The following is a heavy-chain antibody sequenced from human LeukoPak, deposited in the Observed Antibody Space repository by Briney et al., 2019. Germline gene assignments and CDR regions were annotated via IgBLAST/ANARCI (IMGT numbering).Heavy chain of an antibody. CDR3: ARGLGRVRGVPSNNWFDP. CDR1: GYTFTSYD. J-gene: IGHJ5*02. Sequence: ASVKVSCKASGYTFTSYDINWVRQATGQGLEWMGWMNPNSGNTGYAQKFQGRVTMTRNTSISTAYMELSSLRSEDTAAYYCARGLGRVRGVPSNNWFDPWGQGTLVTVSS. D-gene: IGHD3-10*01. CDR2: MNPNSGNT. V-gene: IGHV1-8*01.